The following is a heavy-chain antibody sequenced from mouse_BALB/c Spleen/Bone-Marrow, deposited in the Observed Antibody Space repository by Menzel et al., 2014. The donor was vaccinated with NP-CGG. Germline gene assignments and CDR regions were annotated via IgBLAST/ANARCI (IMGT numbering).Heavy chain of an antibody. CDR2: IRLKSNNYAT. D-gene: IGHD1-1*01. CDR1: GFTFSNYW. CDR3: TRGHYYGSSYVFDY. V-gene: IGHV6-6*02. Sequence: EVKLVESGGGLVQPGGSMKLSCVASGFTFSNYWMNWVRQSPEKGLEWVAEIRLKSNNYATHYAESVKGRFTISRDDSKSGVYLQMNNLRAEDTGIYYCTRGHYYGSSYVFDYWGQGTTLTVSS. J-gene: IGHJ2*01.